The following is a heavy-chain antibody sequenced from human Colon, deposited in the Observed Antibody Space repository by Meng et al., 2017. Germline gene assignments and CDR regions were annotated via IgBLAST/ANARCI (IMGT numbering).Heavy chain of an antibody. CDR1: GGSFSGYY. J-gene: IGHJ5*02. D-gene: IGHD5-12*01. CDR3: ARGRYSGYLP. Sequence: QVQLQQWGAGLLKPSETLSLTCAVYGGSFSGYYWSWIRQPPGKGLEWIREINHSGSTNYNPSLKSRVTISVDTSKNQFSLKLSSVTAADTAVYYCARGRYSGYLPWGQGTLVTVSS. CDR2: INHSGST. V-gene: IGHV4-34*01.